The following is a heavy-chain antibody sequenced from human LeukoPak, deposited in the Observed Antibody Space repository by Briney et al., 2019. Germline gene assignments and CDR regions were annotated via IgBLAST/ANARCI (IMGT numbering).Heavy chain of an antibody. Sequence: GRSLRLSCAASGFTFSSYGMHWVRQAPGKGLEWVAVISYDGSNKYYADSVKGRFTISRDNSKNTLYLQMNSLRAEDTAVYYCAKAFSSSWYRGFDYWGQGTLVTVSS. CDR1: GFTFSSYG. CDR3: AKAFSSSWYRGFDY. J-gene: IGHJ4*02. D-gene: IGHD6-13*01. CDR2: ISYDGSNK. V-gene: IGHV3-30*18.